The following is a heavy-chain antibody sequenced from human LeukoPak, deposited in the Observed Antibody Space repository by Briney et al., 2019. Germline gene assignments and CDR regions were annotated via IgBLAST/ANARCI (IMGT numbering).Heavy chain of an antibody. J-gene: IGHJ3*02. D-gene: IGHD6-19*01. Sequence: SETLSLTCTVSGGSISSSSYYWGWIRQPPGKGLEWIGSIYYSGSTYYHPSLKSRVTISVDTSKNQFSLKLSSVTAADTAVYYCARRSSGWYGQDAFDIWGQGTMVTVSS. CDR3: ARRSSGWYGQDAFDI. CDR1: GGSISSSSYY. CDR2: IYYSGST. V-gene: IGHV4-39*01.